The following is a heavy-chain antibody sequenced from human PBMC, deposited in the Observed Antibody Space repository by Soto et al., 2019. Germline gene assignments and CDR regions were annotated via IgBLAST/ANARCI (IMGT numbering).Heavy chain of an antibody. Sequence: SLRLSCAASGFTFSSYAMHWVRQAPGKGLEWVAVISYDGSNKYYADSVKGRFTISRDNSKNTLYLQMNSLRAEDTAVYYCARGDRVTMMAGNYFDYWGQGTLVTVSS. CDR1: GFTFSSYA. CDR2: ISYDGSNK. V-gene: IGHV3-30-3*01. D-gene: IGHD3-22*01. J-gene: IGHJ4*02. CDR3: ARGDRVTMMAGNYFDY.